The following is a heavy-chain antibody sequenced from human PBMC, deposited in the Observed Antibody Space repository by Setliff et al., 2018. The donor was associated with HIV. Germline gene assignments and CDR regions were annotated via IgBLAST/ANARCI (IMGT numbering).Heavy chain of an antibody. V-gene: IGHV1-2*06. Sequence: GASVKVSCKTSGHTFTGYYMHWVRQAPGHGLELMGRIHPNTGSTNYLQEFQGRVTITRDTSMSTVYMALTGLTSDDTAAYYCAKQGYSDSLYAFDVWCQGTMVTVSS. CDR3: AKQGYSDSLYAFDV. CDR2: IHPNTGST. D-gene: IGHD1-26*01. J-gene: IGHJ3*01. CDR1: GHTFTGYY.